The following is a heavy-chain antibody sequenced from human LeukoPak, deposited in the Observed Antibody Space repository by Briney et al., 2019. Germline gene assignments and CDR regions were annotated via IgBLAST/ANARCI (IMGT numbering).Heavy chain of an antibody. D-gene: IGHD2-2*03. J-gene: IGHJ4*02. V-gene: IGHV3-7*05. CDR1: GFTLSGYW. CDR2: INRDGGQR. CDR3: AKHGYCSGISCFFDF. Sequence: PGGSLRLSCAASGFTLSGYWMTWVRQGPGKGLEWVANINRDGGQRSYVDSVKGRFAISRDNAKNTLYLQMNSLRAEDTALYYCAKHGYCSGISCFFDFWGQGTLVTVSS.